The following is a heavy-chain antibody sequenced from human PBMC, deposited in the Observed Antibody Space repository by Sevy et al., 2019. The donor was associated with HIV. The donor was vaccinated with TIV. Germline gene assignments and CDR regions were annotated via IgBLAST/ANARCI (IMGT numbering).Heavy chain of an antibody. D-gene: IGHD3-16*02. CDR3: AREEEDYVWGTSRDLTFFDY. CDR1: GFTFSSYT. J-gene: IGHJ4*02. CDR2: ISSSSSYI. Sequence: GGSLRLSCAVSGFTFSSYTMNWVRQAPGKGLEWVSSISSSSSYIYYADSVKGGFTISEDNAKNSLYLQMTSLRAEDTAVYDCAREEEDYVWGTSRDLTFFDYWGQGTLVTVSS. V-gene: IGHV3-21*01.